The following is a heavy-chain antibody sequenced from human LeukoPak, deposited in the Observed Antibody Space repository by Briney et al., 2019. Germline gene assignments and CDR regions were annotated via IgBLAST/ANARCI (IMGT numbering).Heavy chain of an antibody. CDR2: IYHSGST. D-gene: IGHD3-10*01. J-gene: IGHJ6*02. V-gene: IGHV4-38-2*02. Sequence: PSETLSLTCSVSGYSISSGYYWGWILQPPGKGLEWIVTIYHSGSTNYNPSLKSRVTISVDTSKNQFSLKLSSVTAADTAVYYCARVDKLLWFGELRGGMDVWGQGTTVTVSS. CDR3: ARVDKLLWFGELRGGMDV. CDR1: GYSISSGYY.